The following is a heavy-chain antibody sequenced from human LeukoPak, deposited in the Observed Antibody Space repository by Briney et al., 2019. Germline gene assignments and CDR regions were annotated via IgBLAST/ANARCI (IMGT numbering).Heavy chain of an antibody. V-gene: IGHV1-46*01. CDR2: INPSGGST. Sequence: ASVKVSCKASGYTFTSYYMHWVRQAPGQGLEWMGIINPSGGSTSYAQKFQGRVTMTRDTSTSTAYMELRSLRSDDTAVYYCARDGPRFLEWLKNYYYYGMDVWGQGTTVTVSS. J-gene: IGHJ6*02. D-gene: IGHD3-3*01. CDR1: GYTFTSYY. CDR3: ARDGPRFLEWLKNYYYYGMDV.